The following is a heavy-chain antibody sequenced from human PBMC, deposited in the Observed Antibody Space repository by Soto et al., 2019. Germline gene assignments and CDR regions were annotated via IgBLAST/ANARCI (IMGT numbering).Heavy chain of an antibody. CDR1: GGTFSSYT. J-gene: IGHJ3*02. CDR3: ARGRGYYDSSGYNTDAFDI. Sequence: ASVKVSCKASGGTFSSYTISWVRQAPGQGLEWMGRIIPILGIANYAQKFQGRVTITADKSTSTAYMELSSLRSEDTAVYYCARGRGYYDSSGYNTDAFDIWGQGTMVTVS. CDR2: IIPILGIA. V-gene: IGHV1-69*02. D-gene: IGHD3-22*01.